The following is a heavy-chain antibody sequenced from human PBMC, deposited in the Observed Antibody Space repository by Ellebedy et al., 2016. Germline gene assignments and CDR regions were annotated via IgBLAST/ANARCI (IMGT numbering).Heavy chain of an antibody. CDR2: ISSSSSTI. Sequence: GESLKISXAASGFTFSSYSMNWVRQAPGKGLEWVSYISSSSSTIYYTDSVKGRFTISRDNAKNSLYLQMNSLRAEDTAVYYCAKDWALGYCSGGSCYSVDYWGQGTLVTVSS. CDR3: AKDWALGYCSGGSCYSVDY. CDR1: GFTFSSYS. D-gene: IGHD2-15*01. J-gene: IGHJ4*02. V-gene: IGHV3-48*04.